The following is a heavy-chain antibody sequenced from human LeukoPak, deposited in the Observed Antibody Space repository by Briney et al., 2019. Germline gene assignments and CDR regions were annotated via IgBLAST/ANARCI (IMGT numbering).Heavy chain of an antibody. CDR2: ISDDGSKK. CDR1: GFTFSNHG. J-gene: IGHJ4*02. D-gene: IGHD1-1*01. Sequence: GRSLRLSCAASGFTFSNHGMHWARQAPGKGLEWVAVISDDGSKKNHADSVKGRFTISRDISKNTLYLQMNSLRAEDTAVYYCAKDLGGSPGPTDYWGQGTLVTVSS. V-gene: IGHV3-30*18. CDR3: AKDLGGSPGPTDY.